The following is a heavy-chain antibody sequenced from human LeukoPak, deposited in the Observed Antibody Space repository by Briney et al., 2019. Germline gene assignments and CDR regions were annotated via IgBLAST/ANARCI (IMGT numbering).Heavy chain of an antibody. CDR2: ISSSSSYR. Sequence: GGSLRLSCAASGFTFSSQSMNWVRQAPGKGLEWVSSISSSSSYRYYADSVKGRFTISRDNAKNSLYLQMNSLRAEDTAVYYCATNTRAYAVLLAYWGQGTLATVSS. CDR3: ATNTRAYAVLLAY. D-gene: IGHD4-17*01. J-gene: IGHJ4*02. CDR1: GFTFSSQS. V-gene: IGHV3-21*01.